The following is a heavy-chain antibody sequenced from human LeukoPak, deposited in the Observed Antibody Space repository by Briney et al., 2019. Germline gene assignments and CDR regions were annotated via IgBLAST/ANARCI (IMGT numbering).Heavy chain of an antibody. CDR1: GFTFSSYW. J-gene: IGHJ4*02. Sequence: GGSLRLSWAASGFTFSSYWMTWVRQAPGKGLEWVANIKQDGSEKYYVDSVKGRFTIFRDNAKNSLYLQMNSLRAEDTAVYYCARDHRSLFDYWGQGTLVTVSS. V-gene: IGHV3-7*03. CDR2: IKQDGSEK. CDR3: ARDHRSLFDY.